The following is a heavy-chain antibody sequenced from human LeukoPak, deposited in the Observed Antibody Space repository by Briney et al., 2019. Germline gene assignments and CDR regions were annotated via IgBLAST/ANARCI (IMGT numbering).Heavy chain of an antibody. J-gene: IGHJ5*02. V-gene: IGHV3-21*01. CDR2: ISSSSSYI. Sequence: GGSLRLSCAASGFTFSSYSMNWVRQAPGKRLEWVSSISSSSSYIYYADSVKGRFTISRDNAKNSLFLQMNSLRAEDTAVYYCAREGIDENWFDPWGQGTLVTVSS. CDR1: GFTFSSYS. CDR3: AREGIDENWFDP. D-gene: IGHD1-14*01.